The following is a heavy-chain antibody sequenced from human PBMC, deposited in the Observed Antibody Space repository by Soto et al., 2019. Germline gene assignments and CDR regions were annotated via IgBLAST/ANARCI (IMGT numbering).Heavy chain of an antibody. J-gene: IGHJ6*02. D-gene: IGHD2-21*01. CDR2: ISGNGGRT. CDR1: GFTFSSSA. Sequence: PGGSLRLSCAASGFTFSSSAMSWVRQAPGKGLEWVSTISGNGGRTYSTNSVKGRFTISRDNSRDTLYLQMSSLRAEDTAVYYCAKAGCGDCYPNSYYYGMDVWGQCTTVTVSS. V-gene: IGHV3-23*01. CDR3: AKAGCGDCYPNSYYYGMDV.